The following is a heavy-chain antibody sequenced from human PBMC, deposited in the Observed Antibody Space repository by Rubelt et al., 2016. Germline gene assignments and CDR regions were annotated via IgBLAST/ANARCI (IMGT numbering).Heavy chain of an antibody. CDR1: GFTFSNYW. CDR3: ARTSSSSCDY. CDR2: SNQDGSEK. J-gene: IGHJ4*02. V-gene: IGHV3-7*04. D-gene: IGHD6-6*01. Sequence: VQLVESGGGVVQPGRSLRLSCAASGFTFSNYWMSWLRQAPGKGLEWVANSNQDGSEKYYVDSVKGRFTISRDSAKNSLYLQMNSLRDDDTAVYYCARTSSSSCDYWGQGTLVTVSS.